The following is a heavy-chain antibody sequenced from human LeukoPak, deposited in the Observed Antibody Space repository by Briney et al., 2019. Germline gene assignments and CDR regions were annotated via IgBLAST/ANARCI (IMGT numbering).Heavy chain of an antibody. D-gene: IGHD6-19*01. CDR1: GFTFSNYG. J-gene: IGHJ4*02. Sequence: HGGSLRLSCAASGFTFSNYGMNWVRQAPGKGLEWVSSISSSSSYIYYADSVKGRFTISRDNAKNSLYLQMNSLRAEDTAVYYCARDFLDSSGWPYDYWGQGTLVTVSS. V-gene: IGHV3-21*01. CDR2: ISSSSSYI. CDR3: ARDFLDSSGWPYDY.